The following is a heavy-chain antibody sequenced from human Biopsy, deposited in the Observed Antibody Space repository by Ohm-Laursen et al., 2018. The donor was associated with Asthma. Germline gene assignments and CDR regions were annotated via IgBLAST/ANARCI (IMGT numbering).Heavy chain of an antibody. Sequence: SETLSLTCTVYGGSFSSNYWSWIRQTPGKGLEWLGDTHHSGYPHLNPALSRPLTLSVDTSKNQFSLRLTSVTAADTAVYYCWRGSSSRLSQWGLLVSGGKRAHSYYGMDVWGQGTTVTVSS. CDR1: GGSFSSNY. J-gene: IGHJ6*01. V-gene: IGHV4-34*01. D-gene: IGHD1-26*01. CDR3: WRGSSSRLSQWGLLVSGGKRAHSYYGMDV. CDR2: THHSGYP.